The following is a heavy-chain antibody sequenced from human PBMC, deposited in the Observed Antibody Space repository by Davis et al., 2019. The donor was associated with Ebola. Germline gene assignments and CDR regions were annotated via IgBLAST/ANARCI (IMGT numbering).Heavy chain of an antibody. J-gene: IGHJ6*02. V-gene: IGHV3-66*01. CDR3: ARGVITMVRGAFYGMDV. Sequence: GESLKISCAASGFTVSSNYMSWVRQAPGKGLEWVSVIYSGGSTYYADPVKGRFTISRDNSKNTLYLQMNSLRAEDTAVYYCARGVITMVRGAFYGMDVWGQGTTVTVSS. CDR1: GFTVSSNY. D-gene: IGHD3-10*01. CDR2: IYSGGST.